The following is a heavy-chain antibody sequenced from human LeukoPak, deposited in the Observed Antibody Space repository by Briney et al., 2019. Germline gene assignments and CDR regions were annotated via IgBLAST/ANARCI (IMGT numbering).Heavy chain of an antibody. D-gene: IGHD4-11*01. CDR2: ICRDASDE. CDR3: AKDAQRGFGYSTSLEH. CDR1: GFTFSHFG. Sequence: QPGTSLRLSCAASGFTFSHFGMHWVRQSPGKGLEWVAVICRDASDEYYADSVKGRFTISRDNSKNTVYLEMDSLRAEDTAVYYCAKDAQRGFGYSTSLEHWGQGAMVIVSS. V-gene: IGHV3-33*03. J-gene: IGHJ5*02.